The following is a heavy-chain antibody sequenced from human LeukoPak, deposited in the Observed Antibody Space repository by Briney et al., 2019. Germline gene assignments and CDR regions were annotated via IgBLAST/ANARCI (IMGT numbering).Heavy chain of an antibody. CDR1: GFTFSTYS. J-gene: IGHJ4*02. CDR2: ISSSSSTI. Sequence: GGSLGLSCAASGFTFSTYSLNWVRQAPGKGLEWVSYISSSSSTIYYADSVKGRFTISRDNAKNSLYLQMNSLRAEDTAVYYCAREIKVLNWGSLTMINPLSDYWGQGTLVTVSS. CDR3: AREIKVLNWGSLTMINPLSDY. D-gene: IGHD3-22*01. V-gene: IGHV3-48*01.